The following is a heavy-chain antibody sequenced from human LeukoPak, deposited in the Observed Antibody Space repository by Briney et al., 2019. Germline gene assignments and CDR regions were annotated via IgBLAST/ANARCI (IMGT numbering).Heavy chain of an antibody. CDR1: GFTFSSYA. J-gene: IGHJ4*02. CDR3: AKYCSGGNCYSGLY. Sequence: GGSLRLSCAASGFTFSSYAMTWVRQAPGKGLEWVSTFRSSGGSTYYADSVKGRFTISRDSSKNTLFLQMNSLRAEDTAVYYGAKYCSGGNCYSGLYWGQGTLVTVSS. CDR2: FRSSGGST. D-gene: IGHD2-15*01. V-gene: IGHV3-23*01.